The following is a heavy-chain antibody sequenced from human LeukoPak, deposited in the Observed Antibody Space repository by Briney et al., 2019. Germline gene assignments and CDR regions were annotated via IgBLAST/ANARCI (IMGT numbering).Heavy chain of an antibody. CDR1: GFTFSTYA. D-gene: IGHD5-24*01. CDR2: IIGSGGTT. V-gene: IGHV3-23*01. J-gene: IGHJ4*02. Sequence: GGSLRLSCAASGFTFSTYAMSWVRQAPGKGLEWVSTIIGSGGTTYYADSVKGRFTISRDNSKNTLYLQMNSLRAEDTAVYYCAKDSEVAIWGQGTLVTVSS. CDR3: AKDSEVAI.